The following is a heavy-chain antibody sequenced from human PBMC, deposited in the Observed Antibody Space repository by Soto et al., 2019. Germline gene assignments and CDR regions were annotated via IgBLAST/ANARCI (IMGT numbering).Heavy chain of an antibody. CDR1: GGSISSGDYY. Sequence: TLSLTCTVSGGSISSGDYYWSWIRQPPGKGLEWIGYIYYSGSTYYNPSLKNRVTISVDTSKNQFSLKLSSVTAADTAVYYCAGGESYYYDSSGYEDWGQGTLVTVSS. V-gene: IGHV4-30-4*01. D-gene: IGHD3-22*01. J-gene: IGHJ4*02. CDR3: AGGESYYYDSSGYED. CDR2: IYYSGST.